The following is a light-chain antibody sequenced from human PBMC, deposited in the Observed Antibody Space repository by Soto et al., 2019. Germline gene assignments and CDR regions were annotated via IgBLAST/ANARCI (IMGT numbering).Light chain of an antibody. CDR2: GAS. CDR3: QQYGSSPPRFS. CDR1: QSVSSSN. V-gene: IGKV3-20*01. J-gene: IGKJ2*03. Sequence: EIVLTQSPGTLSLSTGERATLSCRASQSVSSSNLAWYQQKPGQAPRLLIYGASSRATGIPDRFSGSGSGTDFTLTISRLEPEDFAVYYCQQYGSSPPRFSFGQGTKLEIK.